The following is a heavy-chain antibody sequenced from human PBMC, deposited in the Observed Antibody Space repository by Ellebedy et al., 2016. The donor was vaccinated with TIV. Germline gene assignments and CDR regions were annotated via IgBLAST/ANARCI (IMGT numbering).Heavy chain of an antibody. Sequence: GESLKISCAASGFTVSNTYMGWVRQAPGKGLEWVAVISYDGNNKFYADSVKGRFTLSRDTSKNTVYLQMDSLRTEDTAVYYCARGPSTSAHLDSWGQGALVIVSS. V-gene: IGHV3-30-3*01. CDR1: GFTVSNTY. J-gene: IGHJ4*02. CDR3: ARGPSTSAHLDS. CDR2: ISYDGNNK.